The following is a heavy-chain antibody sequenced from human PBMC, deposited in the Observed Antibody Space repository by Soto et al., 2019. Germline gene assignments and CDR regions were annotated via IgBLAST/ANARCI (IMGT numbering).Heavy chain of an antibody. J-gene: IGHJ6*03. D-gene: IGHD2-2*01. V-gene: IGHV7-4-1*01. Sequence: QVQLVQSGSELKKPGASVKVSCKASGYTFTSYAMNWVRQAPGQGLVWMGWINTNTGNPTYAQGFTGRFVFSLDTSVSTAYLQICSLKAEDTAVYYCARGRSYCSSTSCQNYYYYYYMDVWGKGTTVTVSS. CDR2: INTNTGNP. CDR1: GYTFTSYA. CDR3: ARGRSYCSSTSCQNYYYYYYMDV.